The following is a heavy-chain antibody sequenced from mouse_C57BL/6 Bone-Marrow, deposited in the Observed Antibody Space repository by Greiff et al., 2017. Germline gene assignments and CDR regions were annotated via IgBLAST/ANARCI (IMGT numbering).Heavy chain of an antibody. D-gene: IGHD2-5*01. V-gene: IGHV1-69*01. CDR1: GYTFTSYW. CDR3: AREGYSNYPHYYAMDY. J-gene: IGHJ4*01. Sequence: VQLQQPGAELVMPGASVKLSCKASGYTFTSYWMHWVKQRPGQGLEWIGELDPSDSYTNYNQKFKGKSTLTVDKSSSTAYMQLSSLTSEDSAVYYCAREGYSNYPHYYAMDYWGQGTSVTGSS. CDR2: LDPSDSYT.